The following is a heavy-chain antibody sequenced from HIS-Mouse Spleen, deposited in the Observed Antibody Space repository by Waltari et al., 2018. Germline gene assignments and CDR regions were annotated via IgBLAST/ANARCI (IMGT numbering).Heavy chain of an antibody. J-gene: IGHJ4*02. Sequence: QVQLVESGGGGVQTGRALRLPGAAPGFTFSSYGMHWVRQAPGKGLEWVAVISYDGSNKYYADSVKGRFTISRDNSKNTLYLQMNSLRAEDTAVYYCAKDKHHAFDYWGQGTLVTVSS. V-gene: IGHV3-30*18. CDR2: ISYDGSNK. CDR1: GFTFSSYG. CDR3: AKDKHHAFDY.